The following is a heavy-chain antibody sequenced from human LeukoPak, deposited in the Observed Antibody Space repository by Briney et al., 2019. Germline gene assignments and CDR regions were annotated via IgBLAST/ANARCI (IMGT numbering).Heavy chain of an antibody. V-gene: IGHV3-21*01. CDR2: ISNSSSYI. D-gene: IGHD6-19*01. CDR1: GFTFSSYS. J-gene: IGHJ4*02. CDR3: ARDQGSAIAVAGGDFDY. Sequence: GGSLRLSCAASGFTFSSYSMNWVRRAPGKGLEWVSSISNSSSYIYYADSVKGRFTISRDNAKNSLYLQMNSLRAEDTAVYYCARDQGSAIAVAGGDFDYWGQGTLVTVSS.